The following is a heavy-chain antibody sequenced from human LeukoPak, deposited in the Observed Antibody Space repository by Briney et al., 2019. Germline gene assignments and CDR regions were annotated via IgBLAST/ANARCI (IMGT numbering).Heavy chain of an antibody. CDR1: GGSISSYY. CDR2: IYYSGST. CDR3: ARVGITARPNFDY. D-gene: IGHD6-6*01. V-gene: IGHV4-59*01. J-gene: IGHJ4*02. Sequence: SETLSLTCTVPGGSISSYYWSWIRQPPGKGLEWIGYIYYSGSTNYNPSLKSRVTISVDTSKNQFSLKLSSVTAADTAVYYCARVGITARPNFDYWGQGTLVTVSS.